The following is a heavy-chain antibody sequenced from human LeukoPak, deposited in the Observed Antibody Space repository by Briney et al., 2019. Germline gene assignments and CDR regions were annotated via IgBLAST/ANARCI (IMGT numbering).Heavy chain of an antibody. CDR1: GFTFSDFY. D-gene: IGHD1-26*01. Sequence: GGSLRLSCAASGFTFSDFYMSWIRQAPGKGLEWVSYVSSSGSTIYYADSVKGRFTISRDNAKNSVYLQMDSLRAEDTAVYYCARGPTTRSGPLGYWGQGTLVTVSS. V-gene: IGHV3-11*04. CDR3: ARGPTTRSGPLGY. CDR2: VSSSGSTI. J-gene: IGHJ4*02.